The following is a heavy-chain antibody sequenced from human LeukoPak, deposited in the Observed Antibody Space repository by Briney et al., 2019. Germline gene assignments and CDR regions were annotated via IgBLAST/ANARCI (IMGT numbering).Heavy chain of an antibody. D-gene: IGHD6-13*01. J-gene: IGHJ5*02. Sequence: PSETLSLTCAVYGGSFSGYYWSWIRQPPGKGLEWIGEINHSGSTNYNPSLKRRVTISVDTSKNQSSLKLSSVTAADTAVYYCARSGAAAGNNWFDPWGQGTLVTVSS. CDR3: ARSGAAAGNNWFDP. CDR1: GGSFSGYY. CDR2: INHSGST. V-gene: IGHV4-34*01.